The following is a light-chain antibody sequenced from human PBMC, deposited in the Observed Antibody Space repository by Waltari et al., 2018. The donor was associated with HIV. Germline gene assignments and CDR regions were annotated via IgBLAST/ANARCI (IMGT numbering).Light chain of an antibody. J-gene: IGLJ2*01. Sequence: QSALTQPPSASRSPGQSVTISCTGTSTDLGAYNYVSWYQQHSGEAPKLIIYEVTKRPSGVPDRFSGSKSGNTASLTVSGLQAEDEADFYCSSYAGSTMIFGGGTKLTVL. CDR2: EVT. V-gene: IGLV2-8*01. CDR1: STDLGAYNY. CDR3: SSYAGSTMI.